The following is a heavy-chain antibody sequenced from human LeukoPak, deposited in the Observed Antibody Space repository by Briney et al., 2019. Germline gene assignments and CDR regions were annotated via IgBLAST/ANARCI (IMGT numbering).Heavy chain of an antibody. V-gene: IGHV4-34*01. CDR3: AREDRDGGSAFDI. Sequence: SETLSLTCAVYGGSFSGYYWSWIRQPPGKGLEWIGEINHSGSTNYNPSLKSRVTISVDTSKNQFSLKLSSVTAADTAVYYCAREDRDGGSAFDIWGQGTMVTVSS. D-gene: IGHD3-16*01. J-gene: IGHJ3*02. CDR2: INHSGST. CDR1: GGSFSGYY.